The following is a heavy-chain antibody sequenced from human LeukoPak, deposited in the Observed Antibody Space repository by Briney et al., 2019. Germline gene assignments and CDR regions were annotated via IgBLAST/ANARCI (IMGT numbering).Heavy chain of an antibody. CDR2: ISYDGSNK. D-gene: IGHD4/OR15-4a*01. CDR3: AIWSELQEEAFDI. Sequence: GRSLRLSCAASGFTFSSYGIHWVRQAPGKGLEWVAVISYDGSNKYYADSVKGRFTISRDNSKNTLYLQMNSLRAEDTAVYYCAIWSELQEEAFDIWGQGTMVTVSS. J-gene: IGHJ3*02. V-gene: IGHV3-30*03. CDR1: GFTFSSYG.